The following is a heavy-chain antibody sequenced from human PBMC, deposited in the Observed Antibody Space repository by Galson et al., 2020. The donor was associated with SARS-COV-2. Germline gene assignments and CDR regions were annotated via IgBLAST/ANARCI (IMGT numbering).Heavy chain of an antibody. CDR2: TTPLHGPA. D-gene: IGHD3-16*01. Sequence: SVKVSCKASGATFRNYAINWVRQATGQGPAWMGETTPLHGPAHYAQPLQGRASITADEITSTVYMELSSLRSEDPAVYYCARDLEVFLRRFATPPPLRDGMDVWGQGTTVTVSS. CDR1: GATFRNYA. J-gene: IGHJ6*02. V-gene: IGHV1-69*13. CDR3: ARDLEVFLRRFATPPPLRDGMDV.